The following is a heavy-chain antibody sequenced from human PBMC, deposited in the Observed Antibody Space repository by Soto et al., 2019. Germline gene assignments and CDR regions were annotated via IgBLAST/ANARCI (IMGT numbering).Heavy chain of an antibody. Sequence: GASAKVSCKASGGTFSSYAISWVRQAPGQGLEWMGGIIPIFGTANYAQKFQGRVTITADESTSTAYMELSSLRSEDTAVYYCATRLTTLTTTVVPFDYWGQGTLVTVSS. CDR2: IIPIFGTA. J-gene: IGHJ4*02. D-gene: IGHD4-17*01. CDR3: ATRLTTLTTTVVPFDY. CDR1: GGTFSSYA. V-gene: IGHV1-69*13.